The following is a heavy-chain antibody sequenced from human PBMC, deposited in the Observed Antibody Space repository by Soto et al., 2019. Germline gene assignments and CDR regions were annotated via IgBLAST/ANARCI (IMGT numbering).Heavy chain of an antibody. Sequence: PSETLSLTWTVAGGSTSSGGYYWSRTPQHPGKGLEWIGYIYYSGSTNYNPSLKSRVTISVDTSKNQFSLKLSSVTAADTAVYYCARGTSLGYYYYMDVWGKGTTVTVSS. CDR3: ARGTSLGYYYYMDV. CDR1: GGSTSSGGYY. V-gene: IGHV4-61*08. J-gene: IGHJ6*03. D-gene: IGHD1-1*01. CDR2: IYYSGST.